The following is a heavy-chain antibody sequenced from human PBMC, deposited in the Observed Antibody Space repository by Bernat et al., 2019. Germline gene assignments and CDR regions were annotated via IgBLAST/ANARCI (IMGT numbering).Heavy chain of an antibody. D-gene: IGHD5-12*01. CDR2: IKQDGREK. Sequence: EVQLVESGGGLVQPGGSLRLSCAASGFTFSSYWMSWVRQAPGKGLGWVANIKQDGREKYYVDSVKGRFTISRDNAKNSQYLQMNSLRAEDTAVYYWARGRAVATCLDYWGQGTLVTVSS. CDR3: ARGRAVATCLDY. CDR1: GFTFSSYW. V-gene: IGHV3-7*03. J-gene: IGHJ4*02.